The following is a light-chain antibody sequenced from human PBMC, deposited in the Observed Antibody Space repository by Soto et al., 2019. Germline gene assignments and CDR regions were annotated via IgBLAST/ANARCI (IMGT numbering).Light chain of an antibody. Sequence: LTQPASVSESPGQSITISCTGTSSDVGSYNLVSWYQQHPGKAPKLMIYEGSKRPSGVSNRFSGSKSGNTASLTISGLQAEDEDDYSCCSNAGTSTYVFGTGTKVTV. CDR3: CSNAGTSTYV. CDR2: EGS. CDR1: SSDVGSYNL. V-gene: IGLV2-23*01. J-gene: IGLJ1*01.